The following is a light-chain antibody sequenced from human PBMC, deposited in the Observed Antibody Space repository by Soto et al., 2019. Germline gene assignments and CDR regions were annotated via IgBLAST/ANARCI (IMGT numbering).Light chain of an antibody. CDR1: QGISTY. CDR2: AAS. J-gene: IGKJ1*01. Sequence: DIQMTQSPSSLSASVGDRVTITCPASQGISTYFPWYQQKPGTVPKLLISAASTLQTGVPYRFSGGGSGTDFTLTISSLQPEDCATYDCQKYNSAPWTFGQGTKVDIK. CDR3: QKYNSAPWT. V-gene: IGKV1-27*01.